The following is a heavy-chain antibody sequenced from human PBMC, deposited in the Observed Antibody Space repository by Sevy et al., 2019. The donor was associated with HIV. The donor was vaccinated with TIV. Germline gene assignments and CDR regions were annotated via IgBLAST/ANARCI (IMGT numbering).Heavy chain of an antibody. J-gene: IGHJ6*02. CDR2: IYSGGSP. D-gene: IGHD2-15*01. CDR3: ARVNCSGGSCYYYYGMDV. CDR1: GFTVSSNY. V-gene: IGHV3-53*01. Sequence: GGSLRLSCAASGFTVSSNYMSWVRQAPGKGLKWVSVIYSGGSPYYADSVKGRFTISRDNSKNTLYLQMNSLRAEDTAVYYCARVNCSGGSCYYYYGMDVWGQGTTVTVSS.